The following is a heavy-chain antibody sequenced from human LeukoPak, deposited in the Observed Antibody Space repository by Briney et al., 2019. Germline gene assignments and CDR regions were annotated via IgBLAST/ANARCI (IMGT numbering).Heavy chain of an antibody. CDR2: IGSSYTTK. V-gene: IGHV3-48*01. CDR1: GFTFSTYS. J-gene: IGHJ5*02. CDR3: ARDHIAVAGPFDP. Sequence: GGSLRLSCAASGFTFSTYSMNWVRQAPGKGLEWVSYIGSSYTTKFYADSVKGRFTISRDNAKNSLYLQMNSLRAEDTAVYYCARDHIAVAGPFDPWGQGTLVIVSS. D-gene: IGHD6-19*01.